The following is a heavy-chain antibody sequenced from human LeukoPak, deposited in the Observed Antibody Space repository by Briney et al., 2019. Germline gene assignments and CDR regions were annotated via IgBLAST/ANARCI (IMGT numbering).Heavy chain of an antibody. D-gene: IGHD3-22*01. CDR3: ARVTGYMIEDYFDY. CDR1: DGSFSGYY. V-gene: IGHV4-34*01. Sequence: PSETLSLTCAVYDGSFSGYYWSWIRQPPGKGLEWIGEINHSGSTNYNPSLKSRVTISLKTSKNQFSLKLSSVTAADTAVYYCARVTGYMIEDYFDYWGQGTLVTVSS. CDR2: INHSGST. J-gene: IGHJ4*02.